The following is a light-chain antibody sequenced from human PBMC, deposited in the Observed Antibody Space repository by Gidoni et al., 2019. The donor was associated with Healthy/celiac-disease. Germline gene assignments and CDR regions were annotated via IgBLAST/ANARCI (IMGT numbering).Light chain of an antibody. CDR1: QSVSSSY. CDR3: QQYGSSPPIT. Sequence: EIVLTQSPGTLSLSPGERATLSCRASQSVSSSYLAWYQQKPGQAPRLLIYGASSRATGIPDRFSGSVSGTDFTLTISRLEPEDFAVYYCQQYGSSPPITFXQXTRLEIK. J-gene: IGKJ5*01. V-gene: IGKV3-20*01. CDR2: GAS.